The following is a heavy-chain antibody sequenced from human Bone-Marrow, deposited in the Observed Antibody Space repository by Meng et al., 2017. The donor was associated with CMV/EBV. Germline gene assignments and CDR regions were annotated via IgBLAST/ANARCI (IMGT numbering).Heavy chain of an antibody. CDR1: GGSISSSSYY. Sequence: GSLRLSCTVSGGSISSSSYYWGWIRQPPGKGLEWIGSIYYSGSTYYNPSLKSRVTITVDTSKNQFSLKLSSVTAEDTAVYYCARVRPEHDYYYGMDVWGQGTTVTVSS. J-gene: IGHJ6*02. CDR2: IYYSGST. V-gene: IGHV4-39*07. CDR3: ARVRPEHDYYYGMDV.